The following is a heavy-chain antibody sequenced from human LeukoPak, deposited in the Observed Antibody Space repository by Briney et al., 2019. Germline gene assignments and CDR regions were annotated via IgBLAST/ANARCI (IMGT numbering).Heavy chain of an antibody. D-gene: IGHD6-13*01. Sequence: GGSLRLSCAASGFTFSTYSMNWVRQAPGKGLEWVSSIISRGGYTYYADSVKGRFTISRDNAKNSLYLQMNSLRAEDTALYYCAKDSSSWYGGGLLCYFDYWGQGTLVTVSS. J-gene: IGHJ4*02. CDR2: IISRGGYT. V-gene: IGHV3-21*04. CDR3: AKDSSSWYGGGLLCYFDY. CDR1: GFTFSTYS.